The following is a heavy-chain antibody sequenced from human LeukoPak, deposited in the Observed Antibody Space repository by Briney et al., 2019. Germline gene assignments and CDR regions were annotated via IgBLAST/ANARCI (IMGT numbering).Heavy chain of an antibody. CDR1: EFTFSSYD. D-gene: IGHD4-17*01. Sequence: GGSLRLSCAASEFTFSSYDMNWVRQAPGKGLEWVSSISSYSSYIYYADSVKGRFTISRDNAKNSLYLQMNSLRAEGTAVYYCARDRSNGDYAFDYWGQGALVTVSS. J-gene: IGHJ4*02. V-gene: IGHV3-21*01. CDR3: ARDRSNGDYAFDY. CDR2: ISSYSSYI.